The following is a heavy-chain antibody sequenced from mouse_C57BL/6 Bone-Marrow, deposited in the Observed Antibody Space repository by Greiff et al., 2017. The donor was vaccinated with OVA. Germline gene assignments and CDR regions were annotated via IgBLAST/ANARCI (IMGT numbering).Heavy chain of an antibody. CDR3: VVSRGFAY. D-gene: IGHD3-1*01. CDR2: IRSNSSNYAT. V-gene: IGHV10-3*01. J-gene: IGHJ3*01. CDR1: GFTFNTYA. Sequence: EVQGVESGGGLVQPKGSLKLSCAASGFTFNTYAMHWVRQAPGKGLEWVARIRSNSSNYATYYADSVKDRFTISREDSQSMLYLQMNNLKTEDTAMYYCVVSRGFAYWGQGTLVIVSA.